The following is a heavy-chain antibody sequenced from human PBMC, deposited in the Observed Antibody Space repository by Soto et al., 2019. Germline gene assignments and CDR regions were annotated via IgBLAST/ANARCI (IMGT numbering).Heavy chain of an antibody. V-gene: IGHV4-4*02. J-gene: IGHJ4*02. CDR1: GGSIRSNNW. CDR2: IFHSGST. CDR3: ARVFSGSYSDY. Sequence: QVQLQESGPGLVKPSGTLSLTCAVSGGSIRSNNWWSWVRQPPGKGLEWIGEIFHSGSTNYNPSLKAWVNIFGDKSKNSFSLKVSSVTAADTAVYYCARVFSGSYSDYWGQGTLVTVSS. D-gene: IGHD1-26*01.